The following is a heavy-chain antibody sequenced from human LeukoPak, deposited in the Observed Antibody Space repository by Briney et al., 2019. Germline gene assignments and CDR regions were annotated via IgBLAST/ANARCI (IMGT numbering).Heavy chain of an antibody. V-gene: IGHV4-59*01. D-gene: IGHD6-19*01. CDR1: GGSISSYY. J-gene: IGHJ5*02. Sequence: TSETLSLTCTVSGGSISSYYWSWIRQPPGKELEWIGYSYYSGSTNYNPSLKSRVTISVDRSKNQFSLKLTSVTTADTAVYYCARMYSSFFRRFDPWGQGTLVTVSA. CDR2: SYYSGST. CDR3: ARMYSSFFRRFDP.